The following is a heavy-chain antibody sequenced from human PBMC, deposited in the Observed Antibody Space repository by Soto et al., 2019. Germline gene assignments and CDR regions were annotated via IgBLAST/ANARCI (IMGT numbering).Heavy chain of an antibody. V-gene: IGHV4-39*01. CDR3: ARQGYSSSWLGY. Sequence: SETLSLTCTVSGGSISSSSYYWGWIRQPPGKGLEWIGSVYYSGSTYYNPSLKSRVTISVDTSKNQFSLKLSSVTAADTAVYYCARQGYSSSWLGYWGQGTLVTVSS. CDR2: VYYSGST. CDR1: GGSISSSSYY. D-gene: IGHD6-13*01. J-gene: IGHJ4*02.